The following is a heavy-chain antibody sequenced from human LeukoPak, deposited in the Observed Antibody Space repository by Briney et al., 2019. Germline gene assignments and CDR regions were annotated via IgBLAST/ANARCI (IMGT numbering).Heavy chain of an antibody. CDR3: ARYYSNYLFDY. Sequence: SETLSLTCAVYGGSFSGYFWNWIRQPPGKGPEWIGEINHSGSTNYNPSLKSRVTISVDTSKNQFSLKLSSVTAADTAVYYCARYYSNYLFDYWGQGTLVTVSS. D-gene: IGHD4-11*01. J-gene: IGHJ4*02. CDR1: GGSFSGYF. V-gene: IGHV4-34*01. CDR2: INHSGST.